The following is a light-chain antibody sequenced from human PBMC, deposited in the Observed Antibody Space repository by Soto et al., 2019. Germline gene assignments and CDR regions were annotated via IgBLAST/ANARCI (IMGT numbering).Light chain of an antibody. V-gene: IGKV3-15*01. Sequence: EIVMTQSPATLSVSPGERATLSCRASQSVGSNLAWYQQKPGQPHRLLICGASTRATGIPARFSGSGYGRQFTLTISRLEPEDFAVYYCQHYNNWPPWTFGQGTKVDIK. CDR2: GAS. J-gene: IGKJ1*01. CDR3: QHYNNWPPWT. CDR1: QSVGSN.